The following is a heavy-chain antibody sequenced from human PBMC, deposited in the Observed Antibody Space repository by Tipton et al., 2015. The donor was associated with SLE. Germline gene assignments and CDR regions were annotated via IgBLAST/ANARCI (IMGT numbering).Heavy chain of an antibody. CDR3: ARDSPTAAGTFDS. Sequence: TLSLTCTVSDGSISDYYWTWIRQPAGEGLEWIGRIYASGSTNYNPSLRSRAAMSVDTSKSHFSLKLTSVTAADTAVYYCARDSPTAAGTFDSWGQGTLVIVS. D-gene: IGHD6-25*01. CDR2: IYASGST. J-gene: IGHJ4*02. V-gene: IGHV4-4*07. CDR1: DGSISDYY.